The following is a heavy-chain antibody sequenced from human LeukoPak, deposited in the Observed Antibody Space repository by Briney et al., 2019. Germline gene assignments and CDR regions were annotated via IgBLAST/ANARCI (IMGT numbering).Heavy chain of an antibody. J-gene: IGHJ4*02. CDR3: SARRGGSRLDY. Sequence: PGGSLRLSCTASVFTFGYYAMSWVRQAPGKGLEWVGFIRSKAYGGTTEYAASVKGRFIISRDDSKSIAYLQMNSLKTEDTAVYYCSARRGGSRLDYWGQGTLVTVSS. CDR1: VFTFGYYA. D-gene: IGHD1-26*01. V-gene: IGHV3-49*04. CDR2: IRSKAYGGTT.